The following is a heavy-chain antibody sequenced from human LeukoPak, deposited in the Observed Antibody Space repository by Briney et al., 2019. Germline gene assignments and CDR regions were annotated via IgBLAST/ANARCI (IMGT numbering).Heavy chain of an antibody. CDR1: GFAFSNYA. J-gene: IGHJ4*02. CDR2: ISGSGGST. CDR3: ARYSSGWYRDYFDF. Sequence: GGSLRLSCAASGFAFSNYAMSWVRQAPGKGLEWVSAISGSGGSTYYAGSVKGRFTISRDNSKNTLYLQMNSLRAEDTAIYYCARYSSGWYRDYFDFWGQGTLVTVSS. D-gene: IGHD6-19*01. V-gene: IGHV3-23*01.